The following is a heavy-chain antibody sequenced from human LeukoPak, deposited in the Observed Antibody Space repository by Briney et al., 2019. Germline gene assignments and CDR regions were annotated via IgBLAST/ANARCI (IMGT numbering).Heavy chain of an antibody. CDR3: ARGRRITMIVVVKSGYGMDV. J-gene: IGHJ6*02. CDR2: INHSGST. V-gene: IGHV4-34*01. CDR1: GGSFSGYY. D-gene: IGHD3-22*01. Sequence: SETLSLTCAVYGGSFSGYYWSWIRQPPGKGLEWIGEINHSGSTNYNPSLKSRVTISVDTSKNQFSLKLSSVTAADTAVYYCARGRRITMIVVVKSGYGMDVWGQGTTVTVS.